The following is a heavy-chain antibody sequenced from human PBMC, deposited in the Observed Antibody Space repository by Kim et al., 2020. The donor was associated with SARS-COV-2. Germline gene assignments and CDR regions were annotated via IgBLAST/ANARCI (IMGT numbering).Heavy chain of an antibody. D-gene: IGHD6-19*01. J-gene: IGHJ4*01. CDR1: GFTFSRYW. Sequence: GGYLRLSCAASGFTFSRYWMTWVRQAPGRGLEWVANIKEDGSEKNHVDSVKGRFTISRDNAKNSLHLQMNSLRAEDTAIYYCARDTPAESSGWTPASDY. CDR3: ARDTPAESSGWTPASDY. V-gene: IGHV3-7*01. CDR2: IKEDGSEK.